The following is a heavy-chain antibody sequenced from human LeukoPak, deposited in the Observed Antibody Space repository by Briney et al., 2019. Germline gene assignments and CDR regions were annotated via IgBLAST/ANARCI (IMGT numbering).Heavy chain of an antibody. D-gene: IGHD3-22*01. Sequence: QPSETLSLTCTVSGGSISSGSYYWSWIRQPAGKGLEWIGRIYTSGSTNYNPSLKSRVTISVDTSKNQFSLKLSSVTAADTAVYYCARENYYDGSPGNYWGQGTLVTVSS. CDR1: GGSISSGSYY. J-gene: IGHJ4*02. CDR3: ARENYYDGSPGNY. V-gene: IGHV4-61*02. CDR2: IYTSGST.